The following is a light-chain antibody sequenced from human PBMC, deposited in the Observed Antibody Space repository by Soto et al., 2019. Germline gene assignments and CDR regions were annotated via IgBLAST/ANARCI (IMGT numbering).Light chain of an antibody. CDR3: QQRSILLT. CDR2: DAS. Sequence: EIVLTQSPATLSLSPGERATLSCRASQSIKSYLAWYQQKPGQAPRLLIYDASNRATGIPARFSGSGSGTDFTLTISSLEPEDSAVYYCQQRSILLTFGGGTKVDIK. J-gene: IGKJ4*01. V-gene: IGKV3-11*01. CDR1: QSIKSY.